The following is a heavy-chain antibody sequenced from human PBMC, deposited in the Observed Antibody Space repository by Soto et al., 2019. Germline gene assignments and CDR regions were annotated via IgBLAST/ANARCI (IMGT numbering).Heavy chain of an antibody. V-gene: IGHV4-34*01. D-gene: IGHD3-22*01. CDR1: GGSLSDYS. Sequence: SETLSLTCAVYGGSLSDYSWTWIRQPPGKGLEWIGEINDSGSTNYTPSLERRVTISRDTSKNRFSLKLSSVTAADTAVYYRARGSHKLHSYDSSGFYHYVDYWGQGSLVTVSS. CDR2: INDSGST. CDR3: ARGSHKLHSYDSSGFYHYVDY. J-gene: IGHJ4*02.